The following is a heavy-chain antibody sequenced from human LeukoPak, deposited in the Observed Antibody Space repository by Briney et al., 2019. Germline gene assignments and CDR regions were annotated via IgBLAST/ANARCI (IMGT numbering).Heavy chain of an antibody. CDR1: GYTFTSYY. Sequence: ASVKVSCKASGYTFTSYYMHWVRQAPGQGLEWMGIINPSGGSTSYAQKFQGRVTMTRDTSTSTVYMELSSLRSEDTAVYYCAXXXXXTVVRPLGNFDYWGQGTLVTVSS. V-gene: IGHV1-46*01. J-gene: IGHJ4*02. CDR2: INPSGGST. CDR3: AXXXXXTVVRPLGNFDY. D-gene: IGHD4-23*01.